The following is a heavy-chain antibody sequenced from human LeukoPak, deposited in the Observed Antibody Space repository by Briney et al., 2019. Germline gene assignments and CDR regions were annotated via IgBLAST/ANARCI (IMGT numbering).Heavy chain of an antibody. CDR1: GFTFSSYA. Sequence: PGGSLRLSCAASGFTFSSYAMSWVRQAPGKGLEWVSAISGSGYDTYHADSVKGRFTISRDSSKNTLYLQMNGLRAEDTAVYHCVKSRSLADAFDIWGHGTMVTVSS. J-gene: IGHJ3*02. D-gene: IGHD3-3*01. V-gene: IGHV3-23*01. CDR2: ISGSGYDT. CDR3: VKSRSLADAFDI.